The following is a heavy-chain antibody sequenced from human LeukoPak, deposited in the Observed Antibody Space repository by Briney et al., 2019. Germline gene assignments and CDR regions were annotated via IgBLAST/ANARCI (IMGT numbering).Heavy chain of an antibody. Sequence: GGSLRLSYSASGFTFSSYAMHWVRQAPGKGLEYVSAISSNGDSTYYADSVKGRFTISRDNSKNTLYLQMSSLRAEDTAVYYCVKGGYSSGWYLISPNAFDIWGQGTMVTVSS. CDR1: GFTFSSYA. D-gene: IGHD6-19*01. J-gene: IGHJ3*02. CDR3: VKGGYSSGWYLISPNAFDI. V-gene: IGHV3-64D*06. CDR2: ISSNGDST.